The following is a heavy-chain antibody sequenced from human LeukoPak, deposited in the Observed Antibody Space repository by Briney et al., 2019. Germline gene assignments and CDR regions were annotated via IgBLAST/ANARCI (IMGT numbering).Heavy chain of an antibody. CDR2: IYYSGST. Sequence: SQTLSLTCTVSGGSINSGGYYWSWIRQHPGKGLEWIGYIYYSGSTYYNPSLKSRVTISVDTSKNQFSLKLSSVTAADTAVYYCARGPAYDSSGYYYPRGYDYWGQGTLVTVSS. D-gene: IGHD3-22*01. CDR1: GGSINSGGYY. J-gene: IGHJ4*02. CDR3: ARGPAYDSSGYYYPRGYDY. V-gene: IGHV4-31*03.